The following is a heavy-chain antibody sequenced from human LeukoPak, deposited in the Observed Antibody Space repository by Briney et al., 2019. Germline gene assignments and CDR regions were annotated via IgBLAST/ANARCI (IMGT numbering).Heavy chain of an antibody. CDR2: LSASGDYT. D-gene: IGHD2-15*01. J-gene: IGHJ4*02. Sequence: GGSLRLSCAAAGFTFNTYAMTWVRQAPGKGLEWVSSLSASGDYTHYADSVKGRFTISRDNSKSTLYLQMNSLRAEDTAVYYCAKGVVAYFRGQATTYGPFDFWGQGTLVTVSS. CDR3: AKGVVAYFRGQATTYGPFDF. CDR1: GFTFNTYA. V-gene: IGHV3-23*01.